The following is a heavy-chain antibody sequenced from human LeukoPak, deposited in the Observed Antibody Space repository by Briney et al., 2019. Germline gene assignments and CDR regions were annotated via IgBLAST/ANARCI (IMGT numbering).Heavy chain of an antibody. CDR2: INHSGST. CDR3: ARNVSLVPATMGGRNYFDP. Sequence: SETLSLTCAVYGGSFSGYYWSWIRQPPGKGLEWIGEINHSGSTNYNPSLKSRVTISVDTSKNQFSLELISVTAADTAVYYCARNVSLVPATMGGRNYFDPWGQGTLVTVSS. CDR1: GGSFSGYY. V-gene: IGHV4-34*01. D-gene: IGHD2-2*01. J-gene: IGHJ5*02.